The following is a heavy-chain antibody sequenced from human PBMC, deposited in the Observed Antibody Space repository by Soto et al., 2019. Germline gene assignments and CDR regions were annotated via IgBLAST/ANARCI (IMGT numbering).Heavy chain of an antibody. CDR1: GYTFTGYY. J-gene: IGHJ6*02. CDR2: INPNSGGT. D-gene: IGHD5-12*01. V-gene: IGHV1-2*04. Sequence: ASVKVSCKASGYTFTGYYMHWVRQAPGQGLEWMGWINPNSGGTNYAQKFQGWVTMTRDTSISTAYMELSRLRSDDTAVYYCARDRGSKIGNYYYYYGMDVWGQGTTVTVSS. CDR3: ARDRGSKIGNYYYYYGMDV.